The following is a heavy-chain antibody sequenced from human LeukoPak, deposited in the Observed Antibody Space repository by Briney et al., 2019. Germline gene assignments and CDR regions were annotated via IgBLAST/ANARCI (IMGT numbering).Heavy chain of an antibody. J-gene: IGHJ3*02. Sequence: SETLSLTCTVSGGPISSYYWSWIRQPPGKGLEWIGYIYYSGSTNYNPSLKSRVTISVDTSKNQFSLKLSSVTAADTAVYYCAREDYYDSSGYYRFDIWGQGTMVTVSS. CDR2: IYYSGST. CDR3: AREDYYDSSGYYRFDI. D-gene: IGHD3-22*01. V-gene: IGHV4-59*01. CDR1: GGPISSYY.